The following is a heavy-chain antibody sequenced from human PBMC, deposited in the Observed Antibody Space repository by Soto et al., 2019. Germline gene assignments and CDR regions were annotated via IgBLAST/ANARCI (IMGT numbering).Heavy chain of an antibody. CDR2: IFPEDSDT. V-gene: IGHV5-51*01. Sequence: GQSLKISCKASGYSFTSYWIAWVRQMPGKGLEWMGVIFPEDSDTRYSPSFQGQDTISADKSISTAYLQSSSLKATDTAIFYFARRGKEYGWSFWFDPWGGGTQVSVSS. CDR1: GYSFTSYW. D-gene: IGHD2-15*01. J-gene: IGHJ5*02. CDR3: ARRGKEYGWSFWFDP.